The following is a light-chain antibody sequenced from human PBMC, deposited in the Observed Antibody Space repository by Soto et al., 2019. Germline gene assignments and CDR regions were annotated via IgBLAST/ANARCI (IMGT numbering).Light chain of an antibody. V-gene: IGKV3-20*01. CDR1: QSVRSSY. Sequence: VFAQGTGILSLSPGDSATLSFRASQSVRSSYLAWYQQTPGQAPRLLIYAASSRATGIPDRFSGSGSGTDFSLTISRLEAEDFAVYYCQQYGSSPRTFGGGTKVDIK. CDR3: QQYGSSPRT. CDR2: AAS. J-gene: IGKJ4*02.